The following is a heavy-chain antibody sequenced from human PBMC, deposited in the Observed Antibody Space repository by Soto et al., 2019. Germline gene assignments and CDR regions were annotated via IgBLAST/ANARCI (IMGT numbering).Heavy chain of an antibody. CDR3: ARAENSSGWYFYYYYYYGMDV. J-gene: IGHJ6*02. CDR1: GYTFASHG. Sequence: SAEVSFKASGYTFASHGISWVRQAPVQGLEWMGWISAYNGKTNYAQKLQGRVTMTTETSTSTAYMELRRLRSDDKAVYYCARAENSSGWYFYYYYYYGMDVWGQGTKVTVYS. D-gene: IGHD6-19*01. CDR2: ISAYNGKT. V-gene: IGHV1-18*01.